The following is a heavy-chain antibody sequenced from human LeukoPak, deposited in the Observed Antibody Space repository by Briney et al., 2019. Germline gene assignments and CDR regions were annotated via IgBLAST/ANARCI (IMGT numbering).Heavy chain of an antibody. CDR3: ARSTPNDYYYYYMDV. J-gene: IGHJ6*03. CDR1: GYTFTSYA. Sequence: ASVKVSCKASGYTFTSYAITWVRQAPGQGLEWMGWISVYNGHTNYAQKLQARVTMTTDTSTSTAYMELRSLRSDDTAVYYCARSTPNDYYYYYMDVWGKGTTVTISS. V-gene: IGHV1-18*01. CDR2: ISVYNGHT.